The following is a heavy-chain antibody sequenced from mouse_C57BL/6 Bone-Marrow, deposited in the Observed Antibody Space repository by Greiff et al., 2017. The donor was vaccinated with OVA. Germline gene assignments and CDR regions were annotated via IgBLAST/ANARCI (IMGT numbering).Heavy chain of an antibody. CDR1: GYTFTSYW. D-gene: IGHD1-1*01. V-gene: IGHV1-64*01. J-gene: IGHJ1*03. CDR3: ARHRLHYYGSPYWYFDV. CDR2: IHPNSGST. Sequence: QVQLQQPGAELVKPGASVKLSCKASGYTFTSYWMHWVKQRPGQGLEWIGMIHPNSGSTNYNEKFKSKATLTVDKSSSTAYMQLSSLTSEDSAVYYCARHRLHYYGSPYWYFDVWGTGTTVTGSS.